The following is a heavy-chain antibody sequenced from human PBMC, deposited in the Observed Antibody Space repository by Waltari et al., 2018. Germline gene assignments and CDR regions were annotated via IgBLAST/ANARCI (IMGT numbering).Heavy chain of an antibody. D-gene: IGHD3-16*01. CDR3: ATHPPSQLGVVLNWFDP. CDR2: IYDSGTT. J-gene: IGHJ5*02. Sequence: QLQLQESGPGLVKPSETLSLTCTVPGGSISSSTLFWGWIRQPLGTGLEWIVSIYDSGTTYYNPSLKSRVTISVDTSKNQFSLKVNSVTAADTAVYYCATHPPSQLGVVLNWFDPWGQGILVTVSS. V-gene: IGHV4-39*01. CDR1: GGSISSSTLF.